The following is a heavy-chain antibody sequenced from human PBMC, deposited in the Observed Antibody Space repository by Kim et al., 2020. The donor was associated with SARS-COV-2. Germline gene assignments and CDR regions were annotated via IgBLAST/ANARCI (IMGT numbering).Heavy chain of an antibody. J-gene: IGHJ4*02. D-gene: IGHD5-12*01. CDR2: ISYDGSNK. CDR3: AKDLKAEYSGYGMGDY. Sequence: GGSLRLSCAASGFTFSSYGMHWVRQAPGKGLEWVAVISYDGSNKYYADSVKGRFTISRDNSKNTLYLQMNSLRAEDTAVYYCAKDLKAEYSGYGMGDYWGQGTLVTVSS. CDR1: GFTFSSYG. V-gene: IGHV3-30*18.